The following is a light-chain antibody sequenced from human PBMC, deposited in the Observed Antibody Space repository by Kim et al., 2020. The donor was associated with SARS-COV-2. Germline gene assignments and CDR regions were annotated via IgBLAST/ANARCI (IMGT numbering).Light chain of an antibody. CDR2: DAS. CDR3: QQYVGSPLT. J-gene: IGKJ4*01. V-gene: IGKV3-20*01. CDR1: QSVSNNY. Sequence: SPGERATPSCRASQSVSNNYLAWYQQKPGQAPRLLIYDASKRATGIPDRFSGSGSGTDFTLTINRLEPEDFAVYFCQQYVGSPLTFGGGTKVDIK.